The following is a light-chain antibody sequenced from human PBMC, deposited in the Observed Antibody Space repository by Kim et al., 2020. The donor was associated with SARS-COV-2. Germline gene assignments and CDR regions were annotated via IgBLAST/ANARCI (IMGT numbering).Light chain of an antibody. CDR1: QSISSW. CDR3: QQYNSYSPYS. J-gene: IGKJ2*03. Sequence: DIQMTQSPSTLCASVGDRVTITCRASQSISSWLAWYQQKPGKAPKLLIYKASSLESGVPSRFSGSGSGTEFTLTISSLQPDDFATYYCQQYNSYSPYSFGQGTKLEI. CDR2: KAS. V-gene: IGKV1-5*03.